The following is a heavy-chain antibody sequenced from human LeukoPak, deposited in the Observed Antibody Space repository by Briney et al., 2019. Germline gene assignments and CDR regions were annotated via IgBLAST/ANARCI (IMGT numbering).Heavy chain of an antibody. D-gene: IGHD2-15*01. Sequence: SETLSLTCTISGGSVSDYYWSWIRQSPGKGLEWIGYIYHTGSTSYSPSLKSRVAISVDTSKNQFSLKLSSVTAADTAVYYCARASSYCSGGSCYSNAFDIWGQGTMVTVSS. CDR3: ARASSYCSGGSCYSNAFDI. CDR2: IYHTGST. V-gene: IGHV4-59*02. J-gene: IGHJ3*02. CDR1: GGSVSDYY.